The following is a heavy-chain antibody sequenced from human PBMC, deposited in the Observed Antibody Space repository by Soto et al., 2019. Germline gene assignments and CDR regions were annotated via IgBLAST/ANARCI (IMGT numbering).Heavy chain of an antibody. J-gene: IGHJ5*02. CDR2: IATSGTT. Sequence: SETLSLTCTVSGTSISSYFWTWIRQPAGKGLDWIGRIATSGTTNYNPSLKSRGTMSVDTSKKHFSLNLRSVPAPDTAVYYCAREAGPARWFDPWGQGILVTVSS. D-gene: IGHD6-19*01. V-gene: IGHV4-4*07. CDR3: AREAGPARWFDP. CDR1: GTSISSYF.